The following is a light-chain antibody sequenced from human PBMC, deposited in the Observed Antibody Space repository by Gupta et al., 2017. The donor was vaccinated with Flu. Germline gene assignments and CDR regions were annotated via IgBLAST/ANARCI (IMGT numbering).Light chain of an antibody. CDR3: QQYNNWPCT. Sequence: PGERATLFCRASQSVRSFLAWYQQKPGQAPRLLISDASTRATGIPARFSAGGSGTEFTLTISNLQSEDYAVYYCQQYNNWPCTFGQGTKVEIK. CDR1: QSVRSF. V-gene: IGKV3-15*01. J-gene: IGKJ1*01. CDR2: DAS.